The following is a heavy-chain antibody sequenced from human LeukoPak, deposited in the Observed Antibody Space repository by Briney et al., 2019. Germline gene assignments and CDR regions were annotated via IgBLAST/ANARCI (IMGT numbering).Heavy chain of an antibody. CDR1: GFTVSSNY. J-gene: IGHJ4*02. CDR3: VRGDYGDYTLFDY. V-gene: IGHV3-53*01. CDR2: ICSGGST. D-gene: IGHD4-17*01. Sequence: GGSLRLSCAASGFTVSSNYMSWVRQAPGKGLGWVSVICSGGSTYHADSVKGRFTISRDNSKNTLYLQMNSLRAEDTAVYYCVRGDYGDYTLFDYWGQGTLVTVSS.